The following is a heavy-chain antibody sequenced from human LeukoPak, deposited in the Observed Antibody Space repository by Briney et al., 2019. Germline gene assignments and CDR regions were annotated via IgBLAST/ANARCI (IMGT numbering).Heavy chain of an antibody. CDR3: ARDSGFWSGYRPYYYYYGMDV. CDR1: GGSISSYY. Sequence: SETLSLTCTVSGGSISSYYWSWIRQPAGKGLEWIGRIYTSGSTNYNPSLKSRVTMSVDTSKNQFSLKLSSVTAADTAVYHCARDSGFWSGYRPYYYYYGMDVWGQGTTVTVSS. D-gene: IGHD3-3*01. J-gene: IGHJ6*02. CDR2: IYTSGST. V-gene: IGHV4-4*07.